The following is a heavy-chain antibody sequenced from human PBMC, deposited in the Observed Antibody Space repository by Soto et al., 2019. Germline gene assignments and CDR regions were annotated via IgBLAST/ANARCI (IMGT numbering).Heavy chain of an antibody. D-gene: IGHD3-3*01. CDR3: AADPTIYSITIFGVAPGYYGMDV. J-gene: IGHJ6*02. Sequence: SVKVSCKASGFTFTSSAVQWVRQARGQRLEWIGWIVVGSGNTNYAQKFQERVTITRDMSTSTAYMELSSLRSEDTAVYYCAADPTIYSITIFGVAPGYYGMDVWGQGTTVTVSS. V-gene: IGHV1-58*01. CDR2: IVVGSGNT. CDR1: GFTFTSSA.